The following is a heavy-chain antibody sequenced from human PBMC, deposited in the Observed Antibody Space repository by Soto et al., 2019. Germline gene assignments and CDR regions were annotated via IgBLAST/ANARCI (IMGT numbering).Heavy chain of an antibody. D-gene: IGHD6-6*01. CDR2: INPNSGGT. Sequence: ASVKVSCKASGYTFTGYYMHWVRQAPGQGLEWMGWINPNSGGTNYAQKFQGWVTMTRDTSISTAYMELSRLRSDDTAVYYCARGSVTQQLVRPFDAFDIWGQGTMVTVSS. CDR1: GYTFTGYY. CDR3: ARGSVTQQLVRPFDAFDI. J-gene: IGHJ3*02. V-gene: IGHV1-2*04.